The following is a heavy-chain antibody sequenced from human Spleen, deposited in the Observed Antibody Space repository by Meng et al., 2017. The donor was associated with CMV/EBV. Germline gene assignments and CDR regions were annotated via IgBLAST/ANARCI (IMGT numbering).Heavy chain of an antibody. CDR2: ISSSGSTI. J-gene: IGHJ4*02. CDR1: VFTFSSYE. Sequence: SCPASVFTFSSYEINWVREAPGKGLEWVSYISSSGSTIYYAVSVKGRFTISRDNAKNSLYLQMDSLRDEDTAVYYCARDPIAVAGTCDYWGQGPLVTVSS. V-gene: IGHV3-48*03. CDR3: ARDPIAVAGTCDY. D-gene: IGHD6-19*01.